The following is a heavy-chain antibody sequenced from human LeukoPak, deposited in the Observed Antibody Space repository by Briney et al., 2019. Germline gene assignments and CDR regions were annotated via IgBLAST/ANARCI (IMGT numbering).Heavy chain of an antibody. CDR2: INSDGRTT. V-gene: IGHV3-74*01. Sequence: TGGSLRLSCVASGFTFGTYWMHWVRQAPGKGLLWVSRINSDGRTTNYADSVRGRFTISRDNARNTLYLQMNSLRDDDTAVYYCVTAGNYRFDNWGQGTLVTVS. CDR3: VTAGNYRFDN. J-gene: IGHJ4*02. D-gene: IGHD5-24*01. CDR1: GFTFGTYW.